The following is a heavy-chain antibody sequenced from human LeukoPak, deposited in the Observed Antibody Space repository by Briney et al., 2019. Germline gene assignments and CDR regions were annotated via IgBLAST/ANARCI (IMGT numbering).Heavy chain of an antibody. J-gene: IGHJ5*02. CDR2: IYHSGST. CDR1: GYSISSGYY. D-gene: IGHD2-21*01. Sequence: PSETLSLTCTVSGYSISSGYYWGWIRQPPGKGLEWIGSIYHSGSTYYNPSLKSRVTISVDTSKNQFPLKLSSVTAADTAVYYCARDLFGWFDPWGQGTLVTVSS. V-gene: IGHV4-38-2*02. CDR3: ARDLFGWFDP.